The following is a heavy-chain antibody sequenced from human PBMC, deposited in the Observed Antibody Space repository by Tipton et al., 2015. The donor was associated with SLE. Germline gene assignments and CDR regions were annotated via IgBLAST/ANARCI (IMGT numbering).Heavy chain of an antibody. CDR3: ARSTYYYWFDP. J-gene: IGHJ5*02. CDR1: GFTFTYYE. CDR2: ISSSGSSI. Sequence: SLRLSCAASGFTFTYYEMNWVRQAPGKGLEWVSYISSSGSSIYHADSVKGRFTISRDNAKNSLYLQMNSLRAEDTAVYYCARSTYYYWFDPWGQGTLVTVSS. V-gene: IGHV3-48*03. D-gene: IGHD2/OR15-2a*01.